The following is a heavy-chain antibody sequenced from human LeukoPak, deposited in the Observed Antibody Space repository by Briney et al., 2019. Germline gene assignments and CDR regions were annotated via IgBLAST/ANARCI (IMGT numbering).Heavy chain of an antibody. CDR2: IQNDGKNK. J-gene: IGHJ4*02. D-gene: IGHD6-6*01. CDR1: GFTFSSHG. CDR3: ARDWGTSSLYLVN. Sequence: GGSLRLSCAASGFTFSSHGMHWVRQAPGKGLEWVAFIQNDGKNKKNADSVKGRLTISRDNSKNTLYLQMNSLTVEDTAVYYCARDWGTSSLYLVNWGQGTLVTVSS. V-gene: IGHV3-30*02.